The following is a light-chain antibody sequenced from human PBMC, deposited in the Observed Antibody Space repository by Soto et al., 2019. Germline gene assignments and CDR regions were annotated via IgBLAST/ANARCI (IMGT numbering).Light chain of an antibody. J-gene: IGLJ2*01. Sequence: QSVLTQPASVSGSPGQSITLSCTGANSDINNYDYDSWYRQYPGLAPQLIISEVTNRPSVISDRFSGSKSANTAYLTISGLQVEDEADYYCCSHTISGSGTPVFGGGTKLTVL. CDR1: NSDINNYDY. V-gene: IGLV2-14*01. CDR2: EVT. CDR3: CSHTISGSGTPV.